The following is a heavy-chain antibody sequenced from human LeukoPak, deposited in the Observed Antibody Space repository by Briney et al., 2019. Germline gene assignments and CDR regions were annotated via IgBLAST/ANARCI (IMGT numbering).Heavy chain of an antibody. CDR1: VYTFTGYY. J-gene: IGHJ4*02. CDR2: INPNSGGT. Sequence: SVKVSCKASVYTFTGYYIHWVRPAPGQGLAGMGWINPNSGGTNSAQKFQGRVTLTRDTSISTAYLEVSSLRSDDTAVYYCARDLGSGWIIVDYWGQGTLVTVSS. V-gene: IGHV1-2*02. CDR3: ARDLGSGWIIVDY. D-gene: IGHD6-19*01.